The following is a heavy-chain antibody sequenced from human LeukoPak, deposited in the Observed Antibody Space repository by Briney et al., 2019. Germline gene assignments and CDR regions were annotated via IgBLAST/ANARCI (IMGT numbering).Heavy chain of an antibody. D-gene: IGHD4-17*01. CDR3: AKMGLLDGDYVTVFDY. CDR2: ISGSGGST. CDR1: GFTFSSYA. V-gene: IGHV3-23*01. Sequence: GGSLRLSCAASGFTFSSYAMSWVRQAPGKGLEWVSAISGSGGSTYYADSVKGRFTISRDNSKNTLYLQMNSLRAEDTAVYYSAKMGLLDGDYVTVFDYWGQGTLVTVSS. J-gene: IGHJ4*02.